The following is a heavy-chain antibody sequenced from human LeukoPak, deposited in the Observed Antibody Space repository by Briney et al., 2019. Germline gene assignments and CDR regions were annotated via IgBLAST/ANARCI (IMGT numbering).Heavy chain of an antibody. Sequence: PGGSLRLSCAASGFSFSTYWMSWVRQAPGKGLEWVANIKEDGSETYYVDSLRGRFTISRDNVKNSLYLQINSLRAEDTAIYYCAKTANFDYWGQGALVTVSS. D-gene: IGHD2-21*02. CDR3: AKTANFDY. V-gene: IGHV3-7*03. J-gene: IGHJ4*02. CDR1: GFSFSTYW. CDR2: IKEDGSET.